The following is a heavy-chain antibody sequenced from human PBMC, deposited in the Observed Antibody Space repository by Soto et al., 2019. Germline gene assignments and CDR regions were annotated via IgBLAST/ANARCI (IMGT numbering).Heavy chain of an antibody. CDR3: ARQSYGSIPVDY. D-gene: IGHD5-18*01. Sequence: TLSLTCTVSGGSSSSGDYYWSWIRQHPGKGLEWIGYIHYSGSTYYNPSLKSRVTISVDTSKNQFSLKLRSVTAADTAVYYCARQSYGSIPVDYWGQGTLVTVSS. CDR2: IHYSGST. V-gene: IGHV4-31*03. CDR1: GGSSSSGDYY. J-gene: IGHJ4*02.